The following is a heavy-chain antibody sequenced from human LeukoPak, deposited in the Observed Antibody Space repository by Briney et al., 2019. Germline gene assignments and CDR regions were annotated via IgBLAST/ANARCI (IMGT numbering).Heavy chain of an antibody. J-gene: IGHJ4*02. CDR2: INEDGSER. CDR3: ARGPPSSS. CDR1: GFTFRNYW. V-gene: IGHV3-7*01. Sequence: PGGSLRLSCAASGFTFRNYWMGWVRQAPGKGLEWVASINEDGSERHYVDSVKGRFTISRDNAKNSLYLQMNSLRAEDTAVYYCARGPPSSSWGQGTLVTVSS. D-gene: IGHD6-13*01.